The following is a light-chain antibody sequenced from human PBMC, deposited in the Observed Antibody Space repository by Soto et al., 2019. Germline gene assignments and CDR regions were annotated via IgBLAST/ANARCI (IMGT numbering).Light chain of an antibody. CDR1: QSISSW. J-gene: IGKJ1*01. V-gene: IGKV1-5*03. Sequence: DIQMTQSPSTLSASVGDRVTITCRASQSISSWLAWYQQKPGKAPKLLIYKASNLESGVPSRFSGSGSGTEFTLTISSLQPDDFATYYCQQYNSPQTFGQGTKVEIK. CDR2: KAS. CDR3: QQYNSPQT.